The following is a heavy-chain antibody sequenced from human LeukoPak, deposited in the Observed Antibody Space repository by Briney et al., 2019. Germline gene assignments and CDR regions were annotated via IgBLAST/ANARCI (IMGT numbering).Heavy chain of an antibody. CDR3: AKDAATYYYDSSGYYYGDYFDY. J-gene: IGHJ4*02. V-gene: IGHV3-30*18. Sequence: GRSLRLSCAASGFTFSGYGMHWVRQAPGKGLEWVAVISHDLTYQAYADSVKGRFTISRDNSKNMLYLQMNSLRAEDTAVYYCAKDAATYYYDSSGYYYGDYFDYWGQGTLVTVSS. CDR2: ISHDLTYQ. CDR1: GFTFSGYG. D-gene: IGHD3-22*01.